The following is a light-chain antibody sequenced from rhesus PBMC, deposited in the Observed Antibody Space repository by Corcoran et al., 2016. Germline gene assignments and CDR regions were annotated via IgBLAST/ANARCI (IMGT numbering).Light chain of an antibody. J-gene: IGKJ4*01. Sequence: DIQMTQPPSSLSASVGDRVTVTCRASQGITKDLSWYQQKSGKAPTLLIYTASRLPTGVSSRVSGSGSGTDFTLTISSLQPEDVAPYYWLPDDSAPLTFGGGTKVEIK. V-gene: IGKV1-94*01. CDR3: LPDDSAPLT. CDR2: TAS. CDR1: QGITKD.